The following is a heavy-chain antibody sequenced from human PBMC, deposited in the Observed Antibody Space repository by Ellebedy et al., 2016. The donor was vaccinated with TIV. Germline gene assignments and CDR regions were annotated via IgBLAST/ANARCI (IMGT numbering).Heavy chain of an antibody. Sequence: GESLKISCAASGFTFSTYPMNWVRQAPGKGLEWVSLISANGGTTYYADSLKGRFTISRDNSKNTLFLPMSSLRAEDTAVYFCARRSTDFAFDSWGQGTLVTVSS. CDR3: ARRSTDFAFDS. D-gene: IGHD3/OR15-3a*01. J-gene: IGHJ4*02. V-gene: IGHV3-23*01. CDR2: ISANGGTT. CDR1: GFTFSTYP.